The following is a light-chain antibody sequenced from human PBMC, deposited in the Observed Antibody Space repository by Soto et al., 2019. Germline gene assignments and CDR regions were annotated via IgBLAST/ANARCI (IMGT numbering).Light chain of an antibody. J-gene: IGKJ1*01. CDR2: GAS. CDR3: QQYKSSST. Sequence: EIQMTQSPSSVSASLGDRVTITCRASQGISTWLAWYQQKAGKAPNLLIYGASNLHSGVPSRFSGSGSGTEFTLTITSLQPDDFGVYYCQQYKSSSTFGQGTKVDI. CDR1: QGISTW. V-gene: IGKV1-12*01.